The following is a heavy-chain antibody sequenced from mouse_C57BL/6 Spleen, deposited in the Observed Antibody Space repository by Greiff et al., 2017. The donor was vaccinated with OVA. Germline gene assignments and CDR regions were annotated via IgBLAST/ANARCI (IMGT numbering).Heavy chain of an antibody. J-gene: IGHJ2*01. V-gene: IGHV5-17*01. CDR1: GFTFSDYG. Sequence: VQLKQSGGGLVKPGGSLKLSCAASGFTFSDYGMHWVRQAPEKGLEWVAYISSGSSTIYYADTVKGRFTISRDNAKNTLFLQMTSLRSEDTAMYYCASQISYYFDYWGQGTTLTVSS. CDR2: ISSGSSTI. CDR3: ASQISYYFDY.